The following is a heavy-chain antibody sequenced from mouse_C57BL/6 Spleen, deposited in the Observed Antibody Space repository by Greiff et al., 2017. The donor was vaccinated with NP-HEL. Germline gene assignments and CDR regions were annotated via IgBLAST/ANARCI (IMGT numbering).Heavy chain of an antibody. CDR2: IDPSDSEP. Sequence: QVQLQQPGAELVRPGSSVKLSCKASGYTFTSYWMHWVKQRPIQGLEWIGNIDPSDSEPHYNQKFKDKATLTVDKSSSTAYMQLSSLTSEDSAVYYCARGITTVVATDYWGKGTTLTVSS. CDR1: GYTFTSYW. D-gene: IGHD1-1*01. V-gene: IGHV1-52*01. CDR3: ARGITTVVATDY. J-gene: IGHJ2*01.